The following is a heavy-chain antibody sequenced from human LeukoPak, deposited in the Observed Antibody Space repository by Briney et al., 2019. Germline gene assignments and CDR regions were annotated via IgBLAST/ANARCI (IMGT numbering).Heavy chain of an antibody. V-gene: IGHV4-4*07. Sequence: SETLSLTCTVSGGSISSYDWSWIRQPAGKGLEWIGRTYTSGSTNYNPSLKSRVTMSVDMSKNQFSLKLSSMIAADTAVYYCARGHSSGWSFPNWFDPWGQGTLVTVSS. J-gene: IGHJ5*02. D-gene: IGHD6-19*01. CDR3: ARGHSSGWSFPNWFDP. CDR2: TYTSGST. CDR1: GGSISSYD.